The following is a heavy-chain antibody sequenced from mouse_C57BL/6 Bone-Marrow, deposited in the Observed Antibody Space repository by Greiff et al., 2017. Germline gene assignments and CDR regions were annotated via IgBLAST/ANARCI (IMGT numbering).Heavy chain of an antibody. D-gene: IGHD1-1*01. Sequence: EVQLVESGAELVRPGASVKLSCTASGFNIKDDYMHWVKQRPEQGLEWIGWIDPENGDTEYASKFQGKATITADTSSNTAYLQLSSLPSEDTAVYYCTTDYGSSWDYFDYWGQGTTLTVSS. CDR1: GFNIKDDY. J-gene: IGHJ2*01. CDR2: IDPENGDT. CDR3: TTDYGSSWDYFDY. V-gene: IGHV14-4*01.